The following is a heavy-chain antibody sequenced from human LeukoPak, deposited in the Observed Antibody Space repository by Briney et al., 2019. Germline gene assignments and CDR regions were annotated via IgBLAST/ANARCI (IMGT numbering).Heavy chain of an antibody. Sequence: SETLSLTCTVSGGSISSSDYYWGWIRQPPGKGLEWIASIYYSGTTHYNPSHQSRVTMSVDTSKNQFSLKLSSVTAADTAVYYCARGGIPDYWGQGILVTVSS. CDR2: IYYSGTT. J-gene: IGHJ4*02. CDR1: GGSISSSDYY. D-gene: IGHD2-21*01. V-gene: IGHV4-39*01. CDR3: ARGGIPDY.